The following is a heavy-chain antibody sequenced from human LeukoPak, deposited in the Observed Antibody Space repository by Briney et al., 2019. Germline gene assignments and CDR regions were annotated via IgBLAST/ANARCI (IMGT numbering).Heavy chain of an antibody. D-gene: IGHD6-13*01. CDR3: ARLIGTYSSSWSDGFDI. J-gene: IGHJ3*02. CDR2: TRQDGSDK. Sequence: GGSLRLSCAASGFTFSSYWMSWVRQAPGKGLEWVANTRQDGSDKYYVDSVKGRFTISRDNAKNSLYLQMNSLRAEDTALYFCARLIGTYSSSWSDGFDIWGQGTMVTVSS. V-gene: IGHV3-7*01. CDR1: GFTFSSYW.